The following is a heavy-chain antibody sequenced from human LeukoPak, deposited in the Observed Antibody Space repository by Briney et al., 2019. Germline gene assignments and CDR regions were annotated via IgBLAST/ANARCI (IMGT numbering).Heavy chain of an antibody. CDR2: INPNSGGT. D-gene: IGHD2-2*01. Sequence: ASVTVSCKASGYTFTGYYMHWVRQAPGQGLEWMGWINPNSGGTNYAQKFQGRVTMTRDTSISTAYMELSRLRSDDTAVYYCARDVGDCSSTSCYAGGYNWFDPWGQGTLVTVSS. CDR3: ARDVGDCSSTSCYAGGYNWFDP. CDR1: GYTFTGYY. V-gene: IGHV1-2*02. J-gene: IGHJ5*02.